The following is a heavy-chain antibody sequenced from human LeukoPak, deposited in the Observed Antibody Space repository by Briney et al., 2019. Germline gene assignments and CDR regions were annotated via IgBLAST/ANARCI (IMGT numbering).Heavy chain of an antibody. Sequence: ASVKVSCKASGYTFPSYFMHWVRQAPGQGLEWMGIINPSGGSTSYAQKFQGRVTMTRDTSTSTVYMELSSLRSEDTAVYYCARAPLGDYDYYYYGMDVWGQGTTVTVSS. D-gene: IGHD4-17*01. CDR2: INPSGGST. CDR1: GYTFPSYF. V-gene: IGHV1-46*01. J-gene: IGHJ6*02. CDR3: ARAPLGDYDYYYYGMDV.